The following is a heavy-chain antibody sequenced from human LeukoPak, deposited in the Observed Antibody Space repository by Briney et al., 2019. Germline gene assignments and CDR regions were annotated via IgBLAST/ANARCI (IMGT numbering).Heavy chain of an antibody. CDR3: TRRTDGSGNQGNDY. V-gene: IGHV3-73*01. CDR2: IRSKANSYAS. D-gene: IGHD6-19*01. Sequence: GGSLRLSCAASGFTFSGSAMHRVRQASGKGLEWVGRIRSKANSYASAYAASVKGRFTISRDDSKNTAYLQMNSLKTEDTAVYYCTRRTDGSGNQGNDYWGQGTLVTVSS. J-gene: IGHJ4*02. CDR1: GFTFSGSA.